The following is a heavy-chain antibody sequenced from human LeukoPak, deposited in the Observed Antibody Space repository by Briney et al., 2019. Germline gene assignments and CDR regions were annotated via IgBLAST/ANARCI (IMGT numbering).Heavy chain of an antibody. J-gene: IGHJ4*02. CDR1: GYTFTSYG. CDR3: ARDLGWDIIVVVAATLLDY. V-gene: IGHV1-18*04. CDR2: ISAYNGNT. Sequence: ASVKVSCKASGYTFTSYGISWVRQAPGQGLEWVGWISAYNGNTNYAQKLQGRVTMTTDTSTSTAYMELRSLRSDDTAVYYCARDLGWDIIVVVAATLLDYWGQGTLVTVSS. D-gene: IGHD2-15*01.